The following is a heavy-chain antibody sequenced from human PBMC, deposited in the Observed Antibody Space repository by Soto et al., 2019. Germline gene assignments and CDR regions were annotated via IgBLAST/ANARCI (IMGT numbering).Heavy chain of an antibody. CDR1: GGSFSGYY. CDR2: INHSGST. J-gene: IGHJ6*03. Sequence: SETLSLTCAVYGGSFSGYYWSWIRQPPGKGLEWIGEINHSGSTNYNPSLKSRVTISVDTSKNQFSLKLSSVTAADTAVYYCARGGGGNYYYYYMDVWGKGTTVTVSS. D-gene: IGHD3-16*01. V-gene: IGHV4-34*01. CDR3: ARGGGGNYYYYYMDV.